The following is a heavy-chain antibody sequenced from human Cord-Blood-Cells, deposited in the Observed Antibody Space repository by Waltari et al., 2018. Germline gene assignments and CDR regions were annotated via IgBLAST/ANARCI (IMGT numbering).Heavy chain of an antibody. Sequence: QVQLQQWGAGLLKPSETLSLTCAVYGGSFSGSYWSWTRQPPGKGLGWLGEINHSGSTNYNPSLKTRVTISVDTSKNQFSLKLSSVTAADTAVYYCARGYCSSTSCYTRRGNYFDYWGQGTLVTVSS. CDR2: INHSGST. V-gene: IGHV4-34*01. CDR3: ARGYCSSTSCYTRRGNYFDY. CDR1: GGSFSGSY. D-gene: IGHD2-2*02. J-gene: IGHJ4*02.